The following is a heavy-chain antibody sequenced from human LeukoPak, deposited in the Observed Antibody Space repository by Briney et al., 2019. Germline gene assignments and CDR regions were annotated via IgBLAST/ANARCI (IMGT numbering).Heavy chain of an antibody. CDR1: GFTFSSYG. CDR3: AKVPRVWGSYFDYFDY. D-gene: IGHD3-16*01. Sequence: GGSLRLSCAASGFTFSSYGMHWVRQAPGKGLEWVAVISYDGSNKYYADSVKGRFIISRDNSKNTLYLQMNSLRAEDTAVYYCAKVPRVWGSYFDYFDYWGQGTLVTVSS. V-gene: IGHV3-30*18. CDR2: ISYDGSNK. J-gene: IGHJ4*02.